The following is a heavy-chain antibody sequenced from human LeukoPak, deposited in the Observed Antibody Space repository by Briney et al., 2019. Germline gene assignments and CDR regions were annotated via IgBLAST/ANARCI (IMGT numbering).Heavy chain of an antibody. Sequence: GGSLRLSCAASGFTFSSYAMHWVRQAPGKGLEWVSVIYSGGSTYYADSVKGRFTISRDNSKNTLYLQMNSLRAEDTAVYYCATSGYDSPFDYWGQGTLVTVSS. J-gene: IGHJ4*02. V-gene: IGHV3-53*01. CDR1: GFTFSSYA. CDR2: IYSGGST. CDR3: ATSGYDSPFDY. D-gene: IGHD5-12*01.